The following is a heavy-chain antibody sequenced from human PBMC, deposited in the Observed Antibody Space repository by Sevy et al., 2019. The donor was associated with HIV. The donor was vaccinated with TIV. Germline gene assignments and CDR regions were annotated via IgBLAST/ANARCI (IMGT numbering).Heavy chain of an antibody. J-gene: IGHJ4*02. V-gene: IGHV3-53*01. CDR1: GFTFSSNF. Sequence: GGSLRLSCAASGFTFSSNFMSWVRQAPGRGLEWVSIIYTAGETYYAESVKGRFTISRDNSKNTVYLQMSGLRAEDTAICYCAASPRANLADYWGQGTLVTVSS. CDR3: AASPRANLADY. CDR2: IYTAGET.